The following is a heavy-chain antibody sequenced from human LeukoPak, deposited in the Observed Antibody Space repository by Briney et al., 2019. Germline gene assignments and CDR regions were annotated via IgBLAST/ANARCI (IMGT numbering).Heavy chain of an antibody. CDR2: ISYDGSNK. D-gene: IGHD6-13*01. J-gene: IGHJ4*02. V-gene: IGHV3-30*18. CDR3: AKAPVGIAAAVDY. Sequence: GGSLRLSCAASGFTFSSYGMHWVRQTPGKGLEWVAVISYDGSNKYYADSVKGRFTISRDNSKNTLYLQMSSLRAEDTAVYYCAKAPVGIAAAVDYWGQGTLVTVSS. CDR1: GFTFSSYG.